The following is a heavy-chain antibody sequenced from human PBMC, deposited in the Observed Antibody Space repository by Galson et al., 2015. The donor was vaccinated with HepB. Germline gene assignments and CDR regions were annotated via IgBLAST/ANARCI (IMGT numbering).Heavy chain of an antibody. CDR1: GGTFSSYA. CDR3: ARPQHYYGSGSYYY. J-gene: IGHJ4*02. CDR2: IIPILGIA. D-gene: IGHD3-10*01. V-gene: IGHV1-69*04. Sequence: SVKVSCKASGGTFSSYAISWVRQAPGQGLEWMGRIIPILGIANYAQKFQGRVTITADKSTSTAYMELSSLRSEDTAVYYCARPQHYYGSGSYYYWGQGTLVTVSS.